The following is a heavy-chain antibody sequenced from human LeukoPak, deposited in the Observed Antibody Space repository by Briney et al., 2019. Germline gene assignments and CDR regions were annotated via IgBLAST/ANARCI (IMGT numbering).Heavy chain of an antibody. D-gene: IGHD3-16*02. CDR3: ARNRLGELSLAY. V-gene: IGHV3-66*01. CDR1: GFTVSSNY. J-gene: IGHJ4*02. CDR2: IYSGGST. Sequence: PRGSLRLSCAASGFTVSSNYMSWVRQAPGKGLEWVSVIYSGGSTYYADSVKGRFTTSRDNSKNTLYLQMNSLRAEDTAVYYCARNRLGELSLAYWGQGTLVTVSS.